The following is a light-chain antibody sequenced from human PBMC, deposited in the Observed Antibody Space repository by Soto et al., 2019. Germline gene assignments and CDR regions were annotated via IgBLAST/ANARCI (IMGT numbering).Light chain of an antibody. J-gene: IGKJ4*01. Sequence: EIVMTQSPATLSVSPGERATLSCRASQSISSNLAWYQQKPGQAHRLLIYGASTRATGLPARFSGSGSGTEFTLTISSLQSEDFAFYYCQQYNNWPALTFGGGTKVEIK. V-gene: IGKV3-15*01. CDR3: QQYNNWPALT. CDR1: QSISSN. CDR2: GAS.